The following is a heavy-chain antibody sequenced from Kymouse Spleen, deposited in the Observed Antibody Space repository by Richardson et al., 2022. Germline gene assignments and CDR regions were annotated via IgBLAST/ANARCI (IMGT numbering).Heavy chain of an antibody. D-gene: IGHD3-22*01. V-gene: IGHV3-21*03. CDR2: ISSSSSYI. Sequence: EVQLVESGGGLVKPGGSLRLSCAASGFTFSSYSMNWVRQAPGKGLEWVSSISSSSSYIYYADSVKGRFTISRDNAKNSLYLQMNSLRAEDTAVYYCARERTYYYDSSGYYAEYFQHWGQGTLVTVSS. CDR1: GFTFSSYS. CDR3: ARERTYYYDSSGYYAEYFQH. J-gene: IGHJ1*01.